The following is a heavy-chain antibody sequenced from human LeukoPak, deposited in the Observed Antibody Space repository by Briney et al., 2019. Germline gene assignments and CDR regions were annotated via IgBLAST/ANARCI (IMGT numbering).Heavy chain of an antibody. D-gene: IGHD1-26*01. CDR1: GFTFSSYA. CDR3: AREEWESKMGHFDC. V-gene: IGHV3-23*01. J-gene: IGHJ4*02. CDR2: FGPTGKT. Sequence: GGSLRLSCAASGFTFSSYAMSWVRQAPGKGPEWVSSFGPTGKTYYADSVKGRFTISRDISKNTLYLQMNSLRAEDTAVFYCAREEWESKMGHFDCWGRGTLVTVSS.